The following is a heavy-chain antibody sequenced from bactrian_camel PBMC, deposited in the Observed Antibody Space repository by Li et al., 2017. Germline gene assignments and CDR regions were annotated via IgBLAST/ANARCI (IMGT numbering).Heavy chain of an antibody. CDR3: AAAPEALWVRVYDFGY. V-gene: IGHV3S53*01. CDR2: IDSDGKT. D-gene: IGHD3*01. Sequence: HVQLVESGGDSVQAGGSLRLSCTTSTATANIASMGWFRQAPEEEREGVAFIDSDGKTLYTDSVKGRFAISRDNGKNTLYLQLNSLKSEDTAMYYCAAAPEALWVRVYDFGYWGQGTQVTVS. CDR1: TATANIAS. J-gene: IGHJ6*01.